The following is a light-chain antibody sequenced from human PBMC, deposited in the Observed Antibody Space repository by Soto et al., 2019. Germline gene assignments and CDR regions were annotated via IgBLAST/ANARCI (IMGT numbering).Light chain of an antibody. Sequence: QSALTQPASVSGSPGQSITISCTGTSSDIGAHDYVSWYQQHPGKAPKLIIYEVANRPSGVSSRFSGSKSGNTASLTISGLQAEDEADYYCSSYTFTSTPCVFGTGTKLTVL. V-gene: IGLV2-14*01. CDR1: SSDIGAHDY. CDR3: SSYTFTSTPCV. J-gene: IGLJ1*01. CDR2: EVA.